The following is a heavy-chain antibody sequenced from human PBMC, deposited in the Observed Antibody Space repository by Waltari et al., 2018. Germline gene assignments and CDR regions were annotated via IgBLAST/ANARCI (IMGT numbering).Heavy chain of an antibody. D-gene: IGHD6-19*01. CDR3: ARGHSTGWYLSH. J-gene: IGHJ1*01. Sequence: QVQLMESGPGLVRPSENLSLTCNVSGGSITRDYWSWVRQPPGKGLEWVGYIYHSGTTNYNPSLRSRVSISVDTSKTQFSLKLNYVTAADTAVYYCARGHSTGWYLSHWGRGALVTVSS. V-gene: IGHV4-59*01. CDR2: IYHSGTT. CDR1: GGSITRDY.